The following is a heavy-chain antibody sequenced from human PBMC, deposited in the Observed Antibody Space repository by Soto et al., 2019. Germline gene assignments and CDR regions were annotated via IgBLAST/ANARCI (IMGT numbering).Heavy chain of an antibody. CDR3: AKSGYYGDYEPCETNFDY. D-gene: IGHD4-17*01. Sequence: GGSLRLSCAASGFTFSSYAMSWVRQAPGKGLEWVSAISGSGGSTYYADSVKGRFTISRDNSKNTLYLQMNSLRAEDTAVYYCAKSGYYGDYEPCETNFDYWGQGTLVTVSS. J-gene: IGHJ4*02. CDR1: GFTFSSYA. CDR2: ISGSGGST. V-gene: IGHV3-23*01.